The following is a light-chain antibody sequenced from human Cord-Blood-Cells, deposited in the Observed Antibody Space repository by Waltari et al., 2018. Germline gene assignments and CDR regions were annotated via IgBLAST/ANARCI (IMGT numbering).Light chain of an antibody. CDR3: SSYTSSSTYV. CDR2: DVS. Sequence: QSALTQPASVSGSPGQSITISCTGTSSDVCGYNYVSWYQQHPGKAPKLMIYDVSKRPSVVSNRFSGSKSGNTASLTISGLQAEDEADYYCSSYTSSSTYVFGTGTKVTVL. CDR1: SSDVCGYNY. J-gene: IGLJ1*01. V-gene: IGLV2-14*01.